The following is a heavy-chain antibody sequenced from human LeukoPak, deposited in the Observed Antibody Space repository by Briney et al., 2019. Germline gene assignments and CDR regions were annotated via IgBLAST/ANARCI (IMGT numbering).Heavy chain of an antibody. CDR1: GYTFTGYY. D-gene: IGHD3-3*01. CDR2: INPNSGGT. Sequence: ASVKVSCKASGYTFTGYYMHWVRQAPGQGLEWMGWINPNSGGTNYAQKFQGRVTVTRDTSISTAYMELSRLRSDDTAVYYCARDPATIFGVVISAFDIWGQGTMVTVSS. J-gene: IGHJ3*02. CDR3: ARDPATIFGVVISAFDI. V-gene: IGHV1-2*02.